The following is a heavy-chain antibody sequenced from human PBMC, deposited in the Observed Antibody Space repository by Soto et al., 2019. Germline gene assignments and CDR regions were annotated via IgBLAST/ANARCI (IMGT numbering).Heavy chain of an antibody. J-gene: IGHJ4*02. CDR3: AAGGTRWLHSPFDY. V-gene: IGHV1-24*01. CDR2: YDLEDGET. Sequence: QVQLVQSGAEVKKPGASVEVSCKVPGHTLTELSMHWVRLAPGKGLEWMGGYDLEDGETISAQKFQGRVTMTEDTSTDSTYLELSSLRSEDTAVYYCAAGGTRWLHSPFDYWGQGTLVTISS. D-gene: IGHD1-1*01. CDR1: GHTLTELS.